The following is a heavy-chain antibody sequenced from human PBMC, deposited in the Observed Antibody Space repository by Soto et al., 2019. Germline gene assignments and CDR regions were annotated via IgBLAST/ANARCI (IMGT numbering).Heavy chain of an antibody. J-gene: IGHJ6*02. V-gene: IGHV4-4*02. CDR2: IYHSGST. Sequence: SETLSLTCAVSGGSISSSNWWSWVRQPPGKGLDWIGEIYHSGSTNYNPSLKSRVTISVDKSKNQFSLKLSSVTAADTAVYYCARVNSYYDSSGYLPNYGMDVWGQGTTVTVSS. D-gene: IGHD3-22*01. CDR1: GGSISSSNW. CDR3: ARVNSYYDSSGYLPNYGMDV.